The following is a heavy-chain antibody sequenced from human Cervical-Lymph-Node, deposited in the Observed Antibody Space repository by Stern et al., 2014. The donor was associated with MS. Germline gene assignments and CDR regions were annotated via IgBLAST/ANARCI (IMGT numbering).Heavy chain of an antibody. CDR3: ALDPQY. CDR2: IYYNNET. CDR1: GFSFNTRGVG. D-gene: IGHD2-8*01. J-gene: IGHJ4*02. V-gene: IGHV2-5*01. Sequence: QVTLKESGPTLVKPTQTLTLTCTFSGFSFNTRGVGVGWSRQSPGKALEWLALIYYNNETRYSPSLRSRLTITRDTSKNQVVLTMANMDPVDTATYYCALDPQYGGQGARVTVS.